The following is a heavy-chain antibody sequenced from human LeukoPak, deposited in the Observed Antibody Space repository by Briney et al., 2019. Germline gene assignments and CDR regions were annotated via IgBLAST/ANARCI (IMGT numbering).Heavy chain of an antibody. J-gene: IGHJ4*02. CDR2: IYYSGST. CDR1: GGSISSYY. D-gene: IGHD6-19*01. V-gene: IGHV4-59*08. Sequence: SETLSLTCTVSGGSISSYYWSWLRQPPGKGLEWIGYIYYSGSTNYNPSLKSRVTISVDTSKNQFSLTLSSVTAADTAVYYCARYSSGSNFDYWGQGTLVTVSS. CDR3: ARYSSGSNFDY.